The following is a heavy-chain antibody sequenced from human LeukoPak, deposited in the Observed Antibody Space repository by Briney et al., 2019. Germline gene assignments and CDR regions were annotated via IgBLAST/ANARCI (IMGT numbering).Heavy chain of an antibody. J-gene: IGHJ6*03. V-gene: IGHV1-69*02. CDR3: ASQLRPLGYYYMDV. D-gene: IGHD1-1*01. Sequence: SVKVSCKVSGSSFSSYTISWVRQAPGQGLEWMGRIIPIHNMISYAQNFQDRVTITADKSTSTAYMELSSLRSEDTAVYYCASQLRPLGYYYMDVWGKGTTVTVSS. CDR2: IIPIHNMI. CDR1: GSSFSSYT.